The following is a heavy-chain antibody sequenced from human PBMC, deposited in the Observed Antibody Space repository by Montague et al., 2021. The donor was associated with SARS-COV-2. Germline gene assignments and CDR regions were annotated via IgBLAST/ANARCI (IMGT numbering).Heavy chain of an antibody. CDR1: GFSLSTSGMC. V-gene: IGHV2-70*01. CDR2: IDWDDDN. Sequence: PALVKPTQTLTLTCTFSGFSLSTSGMCVSWIRQPPGKALEWLTLIDWDDDNYYSTSLKTRLTISKDTSKNQVVLTMTNMDPVDTATYYCARSYGTTVVTRAFDCWGQGTLVTVSS. CDR3: ARSYGTTVVTRAFDC. D-gene: IGHD4-23*01. J-gene: IGHJ4*02.